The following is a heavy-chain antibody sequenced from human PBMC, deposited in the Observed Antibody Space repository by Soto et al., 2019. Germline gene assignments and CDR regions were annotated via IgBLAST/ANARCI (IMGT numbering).Heavy chain of an antibody. Sequence: GGSLRLSCAASGFTFSSYAMSWVRQAPGKGLEWVSAISGSGGSTYYADSVKGRFTISRDNSKNTLYLQMNSLRAKDTAVYYSAKVRQWQKSDMDVWGKGTTVTVSS. V-gene: IGHV3-23*01. CDR1: GFTFSSYA. J-gene: IGHJ6*03. CDR3: AKVRQWQKSDMDV. CDR2: ISGSGGST. D-gene: IGHD6-19*01.